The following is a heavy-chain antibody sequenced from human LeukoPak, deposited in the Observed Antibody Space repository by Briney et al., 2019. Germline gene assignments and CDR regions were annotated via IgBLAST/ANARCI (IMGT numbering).Heavy chain of an antibody. CDR3: ARAVWGNYDILTGYNYYYYYMDV. J-gene: IGHJ6*03. V-gene: IGHV4-34*01. Sequence: SETLSLTCAVYGGSFSNYYWSWIRQPPGKGLEWIGEINHSGSTNYKPSLKSRVTISVDTSKNQFSLKLSSVTAADTAVYYCARAVWGNYDILTGYNYYYYYMDVWGKGTTVTISS. CDR2: INHSGST. D-gene: IGHD3-9*01. CDR1: GGSFSNYY.